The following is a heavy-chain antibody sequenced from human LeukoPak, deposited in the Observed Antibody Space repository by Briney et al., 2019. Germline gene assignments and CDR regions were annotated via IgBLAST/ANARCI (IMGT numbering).Heavy chain of an antibody. D-gene: IGHD4/OR15-4a*01. V-gene: IGHV3-21*01. CDR2: ISSSSSYI. CDR3: AREGDYGDADAFDI. CDR1: GFTFSSYS. J-gene: IGHJ3*02. Sequence: PGGSLRLSCAASGFTFSSYSMNWVRQAPGEGLEWVSSISSSSSYIYYADSVKGRFTISRDNAKNSLYLQMNSLRAEDTAVYYCAREGDYGDADAFDIWGQGTMVTVSS.